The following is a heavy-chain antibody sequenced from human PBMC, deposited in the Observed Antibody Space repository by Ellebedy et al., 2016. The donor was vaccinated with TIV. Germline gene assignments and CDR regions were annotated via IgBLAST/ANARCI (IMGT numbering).Heavy chain of an antibody. D-gene: IGHD2-2*01. J-gene: IGHJ6*02. CDR3: ARDLIPAAMGMDV. Sequence: LETLSLTXSVSGDSITSRSDYWGWVRQPPGKGLEWIGSIYDSGRTHYNPSLKSRVTISVDTSKSQFSLSLTSVTAADTAVYYCARDLIPAAMGMDVWGQGTTVTVSS. CDR2: IYDSGRT. V-gene: IGHV4-39*07. CDR1: GDSITSRSDY.